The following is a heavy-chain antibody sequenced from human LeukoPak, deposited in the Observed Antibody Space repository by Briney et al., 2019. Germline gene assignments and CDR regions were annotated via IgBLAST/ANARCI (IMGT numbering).Heavy chain of an antibody. Sequence: PGGSLRLSCAASGFTFSNYGMHWVRQAPGKGLEWVAFIRYDGTNKYYADSVKGRFTISRDNSKNTLYLQMNSLSAEDTAVYYCAKDLRYGRDFDYWGQGTLVTVSS. CDR2: IRYDGTNK. J-gene: IGHJ4*02. CDR3: AKDLRYGRDFDY. D-gene: IGHD5-18*01. CDR1: GFTFSNYG. V-gene: IGHV3-30*02.